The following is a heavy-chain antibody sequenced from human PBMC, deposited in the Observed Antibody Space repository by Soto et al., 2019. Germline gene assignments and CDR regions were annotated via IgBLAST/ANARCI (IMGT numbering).Heavy chain of an antibody. J-gene: IGHJ4*02. Sequence: VGSLRLSCAASGFTFRNYAMNWVRQAPGKGLEWVSGISVSGGSTYYADSVKGRFTVSRDNSKSTVFLQMNSLRAEDTAVYLCAKGMDFYESSGYSFFESWGQAILVTVFS. CDR3: AKGMDFYESSGYSFFES. V-gene: IGHV3-23*01. CDR1: GFTFRNYA. CDR2: ISVSGGST. D-gene: IGHD3-22*01.